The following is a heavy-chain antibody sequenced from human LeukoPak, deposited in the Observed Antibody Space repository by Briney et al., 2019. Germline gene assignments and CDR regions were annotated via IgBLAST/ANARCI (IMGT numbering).Heavy chain of an antibody. J-gene: IGHJ4*02. CDR3: AKGIVGATTADC. D-gene: IGHD1-26*01. CDR1: GFTFSSYG. CDR2: ISYDGSNK. V-gene: IGHV3-30*18. Sequence: GRSLRLSCAASGFTFSSYGMHWVRQAPGKGLEWVAVISYDGSNKYYADSVKGRFTISRDNSKNTLYLQMNSLRAEDTAVYYCAKGIVGATTADCWGQGTLVIVSS.